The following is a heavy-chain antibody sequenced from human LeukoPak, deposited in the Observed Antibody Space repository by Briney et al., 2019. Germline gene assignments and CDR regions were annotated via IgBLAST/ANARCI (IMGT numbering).Heavy chain of an antibody. CDR2: ISSSSSYT. J-gene: IGHJ5*02. Sequence: GGSLRLSYAASGFTFSDYYISWIRQAPGKGLEWVSYISSSSSYTNYADSVKGRFTISRDNAKNSLYLQMNSLRAEDTAVYYCVRAVGGIRDFDWYNWFDPWGQGTLVTVSS. CDR3: VRAVGGIRDFDWYNWFDP. CDR1: GFTFSDYY. V-gene: IGHV3-11*05. D-gene: IGHD3-9*01.